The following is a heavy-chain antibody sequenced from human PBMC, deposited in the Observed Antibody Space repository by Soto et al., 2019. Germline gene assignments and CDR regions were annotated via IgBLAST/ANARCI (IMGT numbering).Heavy chain of an antibody. CDR2: VNHSGST. J-gene: IGHJ4*02. CDR3: AAFHVLLWFGESPNRHLQY. V-gene: IGHV4-34*01. D-gene: IGHD3-10*01. Sequence: HVHLQPWGAGQLKPAETLSLTCAVYGGSFSGYYWSWIRQPPGKGLEWIGEVNHSGSTNYSPSLKSRVAISVYTSKNQFSLKLSSVTAADTAVYYCAAFHVLLWFGESPNRHLQYWGQGTLVTVSS. CDR1: GGSFSGYY.